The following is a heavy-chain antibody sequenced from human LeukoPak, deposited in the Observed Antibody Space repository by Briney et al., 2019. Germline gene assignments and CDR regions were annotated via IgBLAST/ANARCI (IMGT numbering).Heavy chain of an antibody. Sequence: PSETLSLTCAVYDGSFSGYYWSWIRQPPGKGLEWIGEINHSGSTNYSPSLKSRVTILVDTSKHQFSLNLSSVTAADTAVYYCAGDLGSAGPYWGQGTLVTVSS. CDR3: AGDLGSAGPY. D-gene: IGHD6-25*01. CDR1: DGSFSGYY. V-gene: IGHV4-34*01. CDR2: INHSGST. J-gene: IGHJ4*02.